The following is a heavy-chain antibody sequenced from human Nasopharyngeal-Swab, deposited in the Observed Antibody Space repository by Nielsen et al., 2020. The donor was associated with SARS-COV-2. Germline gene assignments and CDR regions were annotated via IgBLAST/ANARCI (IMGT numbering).Heavy chain of an antibody. V-gene: IGHV4-30-2*02. CDR3: ARNGENAFDI. Sequence: TRTLTCTVSGGSISSGGYSWSWIRQPPGKGLEWIGYIYHSGSTYYNPSLKSRVTISVDTSKNQFSLKLSSVTAADTAVYYCARNGENAFDIWGQGTMVTVSS. CDR1: GGSISSGGYS. J-gene: IGHJ3*02. D-gene: IGHD1-1*01. CDR2: IYHSGST.